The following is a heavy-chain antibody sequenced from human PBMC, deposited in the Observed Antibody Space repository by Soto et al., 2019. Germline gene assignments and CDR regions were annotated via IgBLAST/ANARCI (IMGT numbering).Heavy chain of an antibody. V-gene: IGHV4-34*01. CDR3: ARGGQMATIPQHRLGYGY. CDR1: GGSFSGYY. Sequence: SETLSLTCAVYGGSFSGYYWSWIRQPPGKGLEWIGEINHSGSTNYNPSLKSRVTISVDTSKNQFSLKLSSVTAADTAVYYCARGGQMATIPQHRLGYGYWGQGTLVTVSS. J-gene: IGHJ4*02. D-gene: IGHD5-12*01. CDR2: INHSGST.